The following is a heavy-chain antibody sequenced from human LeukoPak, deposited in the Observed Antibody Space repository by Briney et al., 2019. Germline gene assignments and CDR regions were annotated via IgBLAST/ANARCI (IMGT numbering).Heavy chain of an antibody. V-gene: IGHV3-73*01. J-gene: IGHJ4*02. CDR1: GFTFSGSA. D-gene: IGHD2-2*01. CDR3: TRPKYCSSTSCYFVWLN. Sequence: GGSLRLSCAASGFTFSGSAMHWVRQASGKGLEWVGRIRSKANSYATAYAASVKGRFTISRDDSKNTAYLQMNSLKTEDTAVYYCTRPKYCSSTSCYFVWLNWGQGTLVTVSS. CDR2: IRSKANSYAT.